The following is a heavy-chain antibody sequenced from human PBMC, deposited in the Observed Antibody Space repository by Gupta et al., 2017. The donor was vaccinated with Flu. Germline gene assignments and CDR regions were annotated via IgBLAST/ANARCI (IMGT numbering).Heavy chain of an antibody. CDR2: IAADDTVK. D-gene: IGHD3-10*01. CDR1: GFTFRSYW. V-gene: IGHV3-7*01. Sequence: VQLVESGGGLVQPGGSLSLSCAASGFTFRSYWMDWVRQAPGKGLEWVANIAADDTVKNYADSVKGRFTISRDDAKDSLYLQMNSLRAEDTAVYYCARNRGWQQFDYWGQGALVTVSS. CDR3: ARNRGWQQFDY. J-gene: IGHJ4*02.